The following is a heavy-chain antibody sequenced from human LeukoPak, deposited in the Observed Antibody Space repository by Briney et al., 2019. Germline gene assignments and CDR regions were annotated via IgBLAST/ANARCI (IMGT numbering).Heavy chain of an antibody. V-gene: IGHV3-66*02. CDR1: GFTVSSNY. CDR2: IYSTGTT. Sequence: GGSLRLSCVASGFTVSSNYMSWVRQAPGKGLEWVSVIYSTGTTYCADSVKGRFTTSRDNSKNTLYLEMNSLRPEDTALYYCARKGRTSLADFDYWGQGTLVTVSS. J-gene: IGHJ4*02. CDR3: ARKGRTSLADFDY. D-gene: IGHD2-15*01.